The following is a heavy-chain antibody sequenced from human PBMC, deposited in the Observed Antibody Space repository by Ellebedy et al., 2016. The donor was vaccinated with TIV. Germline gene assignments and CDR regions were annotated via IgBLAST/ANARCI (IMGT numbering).Heavy chain of an antibody. Sequence: GESLKISCAASGFTFNSYAMSWVRQAPGKGLEWVSTISGSGGHTYFADSVKGRFIISRDIAKNSLHLQMDSLRAEDTAVYYCARLWPTSTSRSFDSWGQGILVTVSS. D-gene: IGHD2-2*01. CDR2: ISGSGGHT. CDR1: GFTFNSYA. J-gene: IGHJ4*02. V-gene: IGHV3-23*01. CDR3: ARLWPTSTSRSFDS.